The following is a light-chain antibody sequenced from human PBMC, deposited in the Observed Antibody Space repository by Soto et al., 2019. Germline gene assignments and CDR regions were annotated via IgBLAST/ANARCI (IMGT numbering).Light chain of an antibody. CDR1: QSVSSSS. V-gene: IGKV3-20*01. Sequence: EIVLTQSPGTLSLSPGERATLSCRASQSVSSSSLAWYQQKPGQAPRVIIYRASSRATGIPARFSGSGSGTDFTLTISRLEPEDFAVYYCQQYGSSGTFGQGTKVDIK. J-gene: IGKJ1*01. CDR3: QQYGSSGT. CDR2: RAS.